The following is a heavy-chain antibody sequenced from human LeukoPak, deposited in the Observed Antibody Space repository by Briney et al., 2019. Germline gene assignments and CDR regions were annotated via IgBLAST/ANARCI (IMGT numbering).Heavy chain of an antibody. CDR3: ARGRSSGKEGTVDY. Sequence: GGSLRLSCAASGFTFSSYSMNWVRQAPGRGLECVSYISSSSSTIYYADSVKGRFTISRDNAKNSLYLQMNSLRAEDTAVYYCARGRSSGKEGTVDYWGQGTLVTVSS. CDR2: ISSSSSTI. J-gene: IGHJ4*02. CDR1: GFTFSSYS. V-gene: IGHV3-48*01. D-gene: IGHD6-19*01.